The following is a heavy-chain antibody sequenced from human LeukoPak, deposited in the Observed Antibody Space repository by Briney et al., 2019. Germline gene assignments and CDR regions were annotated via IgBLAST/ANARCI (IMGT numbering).Heavy chain of an antibody. CDR1: RGSISSYY. CDR3: ATDVRGLVPYYFDF. J-gene: IGHJ4*02. D-gene: IGHD3-10*02. Sequence: SETLSLTRALSRGSISSYYWNWIPQPPRKGLEWIGYIYYSGSTNYNPSLKSRVTISIDTSKNQLSLQLRSVTAADTAVYYCATDVRGLVPYYFDFWGQGTLVTVSS. V-gene: IGHV4-59*01. CDR2: IYYSGST.